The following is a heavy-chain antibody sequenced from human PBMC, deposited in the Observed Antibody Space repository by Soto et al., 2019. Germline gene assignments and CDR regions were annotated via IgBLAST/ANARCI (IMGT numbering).Heavy chain of an antibody. CDR1: GGTFSSYT. V-gene: IGHV1-69*02. CDR2: IIPILGIA. J-gene: IGHJ6*02. Sequence: QVQLVQSGAEVKKPGSSVKVSCKASGGTFSSYTISWVRQAPGQGLEWMGRIIPILGIANYAQKFQGRVTITAEKSTSTAYMELSSLRSEDTAVYYCANYYGSGSHGMDVWGQGTTVTVSS. D-gene: IGHD3-10*01. CDR3: ANYYGSGSHGMDV.